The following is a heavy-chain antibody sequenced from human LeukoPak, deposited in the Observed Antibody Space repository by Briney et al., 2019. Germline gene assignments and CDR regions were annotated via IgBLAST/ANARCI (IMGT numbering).Heavy chain of an antibody. CDR1: GFAFSSYS. V-gene: IGHV3-21*01. CDR2: ITSSSSYI. CDR3: ARDVLPYSGNYSATLGAGAFDI. D-gene: IGHD1-26*01. J-gene: IGHJ3*02. Sequence: GGSLRLSCVASGFAFSSYSMNWVRQAPGKGLEWVSSITSSSSYIYYADSVKGRFTISRDNAKNSLYLQMNSLRAEDTAVYYCARDVLPYSGNYSATLGAGAFDIWGQGTMVTVSS.